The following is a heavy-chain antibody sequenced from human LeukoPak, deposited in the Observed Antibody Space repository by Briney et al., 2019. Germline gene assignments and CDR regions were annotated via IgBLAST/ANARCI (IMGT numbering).Heavy chain of an antibody. D-gene: IGHD2/OR15-2a*01. CDR3: ARVRIRSPFDI. J-gene: IGHJ3*02. V-gene: IGHV3-11*05. Sequence: GGSLRLSCAASGFTFSDYYMSWIRQAPGKGLEWVSYISSSSSYTNYADSVKGRFTISRDNAKKSLYLQMNSLRAEDTAVYYCARVRIRSPFDIWGQGTMVTVSS. CDR1: GFTFSDYY. CDR2: ISSSSSYT.